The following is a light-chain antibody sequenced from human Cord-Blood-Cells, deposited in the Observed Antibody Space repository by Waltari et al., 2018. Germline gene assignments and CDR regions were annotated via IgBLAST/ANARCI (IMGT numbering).Light chain of an antibody. CDR3: QQYDNLLT. CDR1: QDISNY. J-gene: IGKJ3*01. CDR2: DAS. V-gene: IGKV1-33*01. Sequence: DIQMTQSPSSLSASVGDRVTITCQASQDISNYLNWYQQKPGKAPKLLIYDASNLETGVPSRFNGSGSGTDFTFTISSLQPEDIATYYCQQYDNLLTFGPGTKVDIK.